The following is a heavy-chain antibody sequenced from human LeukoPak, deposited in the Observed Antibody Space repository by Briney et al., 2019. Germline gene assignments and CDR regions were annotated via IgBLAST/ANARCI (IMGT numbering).Heavy chain of an antibody. CDR3: ARDQYYDILTGPTYY. CDR2: IRYDGSNK. Sequence: GGSLRLSCAASGFTFSSYGMHWVRQAPGKGLEWVAFIRYDGSNKYYADSVKGRFTISRDNSKNTLYLQMNSLRAEDTAVYYCARDQYYDILTGPTYYWGQGTLVTVSS. V-gene: IGHV3-30*02. CDR1: GFTFSSYG. D-gene: IGHD3-9*01. J-gene: IGHJ4*02.